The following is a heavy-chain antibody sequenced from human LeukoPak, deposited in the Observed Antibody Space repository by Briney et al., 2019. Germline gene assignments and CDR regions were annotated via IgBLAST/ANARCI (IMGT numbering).Heavy chain of an antibody. J-gene: IGHJ4*02. CDR2: ISYDGSNK. V-gene: IGHV3-30*04. CDR3: ASYGSEL. CDR1: GFTFRSYA. D-gene: IGHD3-10*01. Sequence: GGSLRLSCAASGFTFRSYAMHWVRQAPGKGLEWVAVISYDGSNKYYADSVKGRFTISRDNSKNTLYLQMNSLRAEDTAVYYCASYGSELWGQGTLVTVSS.